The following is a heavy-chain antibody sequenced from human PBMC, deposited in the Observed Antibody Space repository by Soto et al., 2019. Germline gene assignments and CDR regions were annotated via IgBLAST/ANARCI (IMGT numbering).Heavy chain of an antibody. CDR3: AKEGITGTTRQYNCFDP. Sequence: EVQLLESGGGLVQPGGSLRLSCAASGFTFSSYAMSWVRQAPGKGLEWVSAISGSGGSTYYADSVKGRFTISRDNSKNTLYLQINSLRAEDTAVYYCAKEGITGTTRQYNCFDPWGQGTLVTVSS. CDR1: GFTFSSYA. V-gene: IGHV3-23*01. D-gene: IGHD1-7*01. CDR2: ISGSGGST. J-gene: IGHJ5*02.